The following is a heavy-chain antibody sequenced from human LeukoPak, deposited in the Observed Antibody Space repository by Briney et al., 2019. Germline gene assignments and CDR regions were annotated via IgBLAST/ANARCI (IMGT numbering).Heavy chain of an antibody. D-gene: IGHD3-16*01. J-gene: IGHJ4*02. Sequence: ASVKVSCKASGYTFTGYYMHWVRQAPGQGLEWMGWINPNSGGTNYAQKFQGRVTMTRDTSISTAYMELSRLRSDDTAVYYCARGGGGITSWANFDYWGQGTLVTVSS. CDR2: INPNSGGT. CDR3: ARGGGGITSWANFDY. V-gene: IGHV1-2*02. CDR1: GYTFTGYY.